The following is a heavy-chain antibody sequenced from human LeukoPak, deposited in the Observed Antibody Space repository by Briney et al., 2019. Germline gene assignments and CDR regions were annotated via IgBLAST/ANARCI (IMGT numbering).Heavy chain of an antibody. CDR2: MSPDSVGT. V-gene: IGHV1-2*02. CDR1: GNSFTGYY. D-gene: IGHD1-26*01. Sequence: GASVKVSCKASGNSFTGYYVHWVRQAPGQGLEWMGWMSPDSVGTNFAQNFQGRVSTTRDTSIRTVYLELRSLRADDTAVYYCANQEGIGAPGAWFDNWGQGTLVTVSS. CDR3: ANQEGIGAPGAWFDN. J-gene: IGHJ4*02.